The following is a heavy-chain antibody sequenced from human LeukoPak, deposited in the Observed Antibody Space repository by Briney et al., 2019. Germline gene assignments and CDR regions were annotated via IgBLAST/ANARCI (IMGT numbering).Heavy chain of an antibody. D-gene: IGHD4-17*01. J-gene: IGHJ5*02. Sequence: ASVNVSCKASGYTFTSYGISWVRQAPGQGLEWMGWISAYNGNTNYAQKLQGRVTMTTDTSTSTAYMELRSLRSDDTAVYYCAREGYGDNVGNWFDPWGQGTLVTVSS. CDR3: AREGYGDNVGNWFDP. CDR1: GYTFTSYG. CDR2: ISAYNGNT. V-gene: IGHV1-18*01.